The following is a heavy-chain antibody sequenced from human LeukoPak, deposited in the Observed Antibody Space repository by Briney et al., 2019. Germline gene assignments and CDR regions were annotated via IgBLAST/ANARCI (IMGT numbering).Heavy chain of an antibody. D-gene: IGHD3-9*01. CDR3: ARGTGDILTGYSLAVYFQH. Sequence: ASVKVSCKASGYTFTSYYMHWVRQAPGQGLEWMGIINPSGGSTSYAQKFQGRVTMTRDTSTSTVYMELSSLRSEDTAVYYCARGTGDILTGYSLAVYFQHWGQGTLVTVSS. J-gene: IGHJ1*01. CDR1: GYTFTSYY. V-gene: IGHV1-46*01. CDR2: INPSGGST.